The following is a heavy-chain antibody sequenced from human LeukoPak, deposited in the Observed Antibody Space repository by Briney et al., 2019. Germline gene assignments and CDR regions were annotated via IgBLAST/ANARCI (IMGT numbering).Heavy chain of an antibody. CDR2: INWNGGST. CDR3: ARGVYYYDGSGYYILGY. Sequence: GGSLRLSCAASGFTFDDYGMSWVRQVPGKGLEWVSGINWNGGSTGYADSVKGRFTISRDNAENSLYLQMNSLRAEDTALYYCARGVYYYDGSGYYILGYWGQGTLVTVSS. J-gene: IGHJ4*02. V-gene: IGHV3-20*04. CDR1: GFTFDDYG. D-gene: IGHD3-22*01.